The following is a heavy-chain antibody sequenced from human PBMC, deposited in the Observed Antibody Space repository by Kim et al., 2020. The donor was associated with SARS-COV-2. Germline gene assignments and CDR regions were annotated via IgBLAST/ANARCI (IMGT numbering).Heavy chain of an antibody. CDR1: GFTFSSYE. D-gene: IGHD2-15*01. CDR2: ISSSGSTI. Sequence: GGSLRLSCAASGFTFSSYEMNWVRQAPGKGLEWVSYISSSGSTIYYADSVKGRFTISRDNAKNSLYLQMNSLRAEDTAVYYCARSSPRILIASWYFDLWGRGTLVTVSS. CDR3: ARSSPRILIASWYFDL. V-gene: IGHV3-48*03. J-gene: IGHJ2*01.